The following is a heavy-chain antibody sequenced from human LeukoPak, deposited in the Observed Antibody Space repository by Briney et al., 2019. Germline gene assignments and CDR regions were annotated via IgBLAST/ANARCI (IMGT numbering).Heavy chain of an antibody. CDR1: GGSISSYY. CDR3: AKSSREYYYDSSGPIDI. D-gene: IGHD3-22*01. J-gene: IGHJ3*02. Sequence: SETLSLTCTVSGGSISSYYWSWIRQPPGKGLEWIGYIYYSGSTNYNPSPKSRVTISVDTSKNQFSLKLSSVTAADTAVYYCAKSSREYYYDSSGPIDIWGQGTMVTVSS. CDR2: IYYSGST. V-gene: IGHV4-59*01.